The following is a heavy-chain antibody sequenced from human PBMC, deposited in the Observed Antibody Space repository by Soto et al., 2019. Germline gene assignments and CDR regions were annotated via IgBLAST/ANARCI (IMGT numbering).Heavy chain of an antibody. Sequence: EVQLVESGGGLIQPGGSLRLSCAGSGFTVSNNYMTWVRQPPGKGLEWVSIIYTSGAAYYADSVKGRFTISRDRSQNTVFLQMNNLTAQDTPIYYCARTPFITATYAYYFAYWGQGTLVTVSS. CDR3: ARTPFITATYAYYFAY. CDR2: IYTSGAA. J-gene: IGHJ4*02. CDR1: GFTVSNNY. V-gene: IGHV3-53*01. D-gene: IGHD3-22*01.